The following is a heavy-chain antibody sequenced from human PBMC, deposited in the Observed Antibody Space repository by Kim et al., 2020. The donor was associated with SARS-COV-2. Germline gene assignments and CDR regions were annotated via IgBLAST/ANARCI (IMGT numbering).Heavy chain of an antibody. J-gene: IGHJ3*02. CDR3: ARDRDGAHDAFDI. Sequence: ASVKVSCKASGYTFTSYAMHWVRQAPGQRLEWMGWINAGNGNTKYSQKFQGRVTITRDTSASTPYMELSSLRSEDTAVYYCARDRDGAHDAFDIWGQGTMVTVSS. D-gene: IGHD2-8*01. CDR1: GYTFTSYA. CDR2: INAGNGNT. V-gene: IGHV1-3*01.